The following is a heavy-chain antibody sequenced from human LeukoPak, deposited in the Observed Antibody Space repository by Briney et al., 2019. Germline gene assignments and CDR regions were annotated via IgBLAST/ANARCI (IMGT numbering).Heavy chain of an antibody. CDR2: IIPIFGTA. CDR1: GGTFSSYA. D-gene: IGHD2-15*01. V-gene: IGHV1-69*06. J-gene: IGHJ6*04. Sequence: ASVKVSCKASGGTFSSYAISWVRQAPGQGLEWMGGIIPIFGTANYAQKFQGRVTNTADKSTSTAYMELSSLRSEDTAVYYCARSVVVVVASYYYYYGMDVWGKGTTVTVSS. CDR3: ARSVVVVVASYYYYYGMDV.